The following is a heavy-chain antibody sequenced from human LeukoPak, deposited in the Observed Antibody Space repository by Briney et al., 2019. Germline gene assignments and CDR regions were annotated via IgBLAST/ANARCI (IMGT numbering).Heavy chain of an antibody. CDR1: GYTFTGYY. Sequence: ASVKVSCKASGYTFTGYYMHWVRQAPGQGLEWMGWINPNSGGTNYAQKFQGRVTMTRDTSISTAYMELSRLRSDDTAVYYCARDPPTVITFDYWGRGTLVTVSS. V-gene: IGHV1-2*02. D-gene: IGHD4-17*01. CDR2: INPNSGGT. J-gene: IGHJ4*02. CDR3: ARDPPTVITFDY.